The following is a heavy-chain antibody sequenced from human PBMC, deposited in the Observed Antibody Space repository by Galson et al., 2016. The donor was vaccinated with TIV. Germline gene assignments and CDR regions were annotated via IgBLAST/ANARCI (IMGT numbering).Heavy chain of an antibody. CDR3: ARQYDFGDYRGDAFDI. Sequence: ETLSLTCTVSGGSINSYYLTWIRQPPGKGLEWIGHMYYSGSTDYNPSLKSRVTISVDRSKKHFSLNLTSVTAADTAVYYCARQYDFGDYRGDAFDIWGQGTLVIVSS. CDR2: MYYSGST. D-gene: IGHD4-17*01. J-gene: IGHJ3*02. CDR1: GGSINSYY. V-gene: IGHV4-59*01.